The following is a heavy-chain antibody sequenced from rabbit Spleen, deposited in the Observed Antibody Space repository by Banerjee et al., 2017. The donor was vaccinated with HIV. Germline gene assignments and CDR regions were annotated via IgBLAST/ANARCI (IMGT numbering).Heavy chain of an antibody. J-gene: IGHJ6*01. D-gene: IGHD8-1*01. CDR1: GFSFSDRDV. Sequence: QEQLEESGGDLVKPEGSLTLTCKASGFSFSDRDVMCWVRQAPGKGLEWIACIDAGSSGFTYFASWAKGRFTCSKTSSTTVTLQMTSLTAADTATYFCARDSASSFSSYGMDLWGPGTLVTVS. V-gene: IGHV1S45*01. CDR3: ARDSASSFSSYGMDL. CDR2: IDAGSSGFT.